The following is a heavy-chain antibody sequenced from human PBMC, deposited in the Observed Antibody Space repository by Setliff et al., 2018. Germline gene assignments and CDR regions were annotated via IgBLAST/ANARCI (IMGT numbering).Heavy chain of an antibody. CDR1: GGSVSNSGFF. J-gene: IGHJ5*02. CDR2: IYDSGSS. CDR3: GRGFSRIEGWGNWFDP. Sequence: SETLSLTCTVSGGSVSNSGFFWGWLRQAPGKGLEWIGNIYDSGSSNYNASLKRRLIITRDTSKNQISLKLTSVTAADTAVYYCGRGFSRIEGWGNWFDPWGQGILVTVSS. V-gene: IGHV4-39*01. D-gene: IGHD2-15*01.